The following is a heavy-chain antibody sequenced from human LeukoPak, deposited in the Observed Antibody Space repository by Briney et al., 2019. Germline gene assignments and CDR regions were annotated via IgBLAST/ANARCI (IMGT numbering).Heavy chain of an antibody. D-gene: IGHD3-10*01. J-gene: IGHJ6*03. CDR2: VYSGGTT. CDR1: GFTVSNNY. Sequence: GGSLRLSCAASGFTVSNNYMSWVRQAPGKGLEWVSVVYSGGTTYYADSVQGRFTISRDNSKNTLYLQMNSLRAEDTAVYYCASSRPFGVWGYYMDVWGKGTTVTVSS. CDR3: ASSRPFGVWGYYMDV. V-gene: IGHV3-53*01.